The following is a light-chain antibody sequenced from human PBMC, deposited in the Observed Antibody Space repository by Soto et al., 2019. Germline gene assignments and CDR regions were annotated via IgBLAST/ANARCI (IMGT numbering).Light chain of an antibody. Sequence: AIRMTQSPSSFSASTGDRVTITCRASQGISSYLAGYQQKPGKAPKLLIYAASTLQSGVPSRFSGSGSGTDFTLTISCLQSEDFATYSWQQYYNYPRTFGQGTKVEIK. CDR3: QQYYNYPRT. CDR1: QGISSY. V-gene: IGKV1-8*01. J-gene: IGKJ1*01. CDR2: AAS.